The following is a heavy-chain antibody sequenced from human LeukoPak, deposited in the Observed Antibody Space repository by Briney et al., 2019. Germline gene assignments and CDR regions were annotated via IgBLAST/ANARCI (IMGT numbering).Heavy chain of an antibody. V-gene: IGHV3-48*04. CDR2: IDSSSRTT. Sequence: GGSLRLSCAASGFTFSTYSMNWVRQAPGKGLEWVSFIDSSSRTTFYADSVKGRFTISRDNAKNSLFLQMNSLRAEDTAVYYCARVQVGATTCFDYWGQGTLVTVSS. CDR3: ARVQVGATTCFDY. J-gene: IGHJ4*02. D-gene: IGHD1-26*01. CDR1: GFTFSTYS.